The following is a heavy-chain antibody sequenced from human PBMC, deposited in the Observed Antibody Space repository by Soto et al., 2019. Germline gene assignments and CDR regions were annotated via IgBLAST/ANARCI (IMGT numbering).Heavy chain of an antibody. J-gene: IGHJ6*03. CDR1: GYTFTSYG. CDR2: ISAYNGNT. Sequence: ASVKVSCKASGYTFTSYGISWVRQAPGQGLEWMGWISAYNGNTNYAQKLQGRVTMTTDTSTSTAYMELRSLRSDDTAVYHCARAGYCSSTSACHVDFYYYYMDVWGKGTTVTVSS. V-gene: IGHV1-18*01. D-gene: IGHD2-2*01. CDR3: ARAGYCSSTSACHVDFYYYYMDV.